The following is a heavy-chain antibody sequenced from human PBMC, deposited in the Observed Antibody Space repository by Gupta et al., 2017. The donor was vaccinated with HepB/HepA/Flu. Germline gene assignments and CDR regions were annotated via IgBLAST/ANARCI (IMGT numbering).Heavy chain of an antibody. CDR2: IKQDGSEK. J-gene: IGHJ2*01. CDR1: GFTFSSYW. Sequence: EVQLVESGGGLVQPGGSLRLSCAASGFTFSSYWMSWVRQAPGKGLEWVANIKQDGSEKYYVDSGKGRVTISRDNAKNSLYRQMNSLRAEDTAVYYCARDPVGATTVVFDWYFDLWGRGTLVTVSS. D-gene: IGHD1-26*01. V-gene: IGHV3-7*01. CDR3: ARDPVGATTVVFDWYFDL.